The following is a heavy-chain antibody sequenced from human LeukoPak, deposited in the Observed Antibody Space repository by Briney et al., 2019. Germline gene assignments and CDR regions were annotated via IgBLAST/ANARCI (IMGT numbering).Heavy chain of an antibody. CDR3: ARGYGSPDF. CDR2: IKQDGSDK. D-gene: IGHD3-3*01. V-gene: IGHV3-7*01. J-gene: IGHJ4*02. CDR1: GFTFKNYW. Sequence: PGGSLRLSCAASGFTFKNYWISWVRQAPGKRLEWVASIKQDGSDKYYVDSMKGRFTISRDNAKNSVYLQMNSLRAEDTAVYYCARGYGSPDFWGQGTLVTVSS.